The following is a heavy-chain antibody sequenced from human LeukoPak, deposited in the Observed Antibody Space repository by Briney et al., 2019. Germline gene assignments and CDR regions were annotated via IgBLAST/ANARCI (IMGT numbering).Heavy chain of an antibody. CDR1: GFTFSNFD. D-gene: IGHD6-19*01. CDR2: IWYNGNNK. Sequence: GGSLRLSCAAFGFTFSNFDIHWVRQAPGKGLEWVAFIWYNGNNKYYADSVKGRFTVSRDNFKDTLYLQMDSLRAEDTAVYYCARGAYSSGYTVDNWGQGTLVTVSS. J-gene: IGHJ4*02. V-gene: IGHV3-33*01. CDR3: ARGAYSSGYTVDN.